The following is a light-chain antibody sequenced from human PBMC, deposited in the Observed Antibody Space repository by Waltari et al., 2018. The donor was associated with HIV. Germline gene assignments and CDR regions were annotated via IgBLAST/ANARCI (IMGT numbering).Light chain of an antibody. CDR1: SSAVGGYNY. J-gene: IGLJ3*02. CDR2: DVS. Sequence: QPASVSGSPGQSITISCPGSSSAVGGYNYFSWYQQHPGKAPRLMIYDVSTRPSGVSDRFSGSKSGDTASLTISGLQAEDEADYYCESYTSTSVWVFGGGTRLTVL. V-gene: IGLV2-14*03. CDR3: ESYTSTSVWV.